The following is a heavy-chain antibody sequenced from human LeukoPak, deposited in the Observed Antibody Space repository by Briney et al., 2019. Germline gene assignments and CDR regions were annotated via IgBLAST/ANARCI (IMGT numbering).Heavy chain of an antibody. CDR2: ISGSGSYI. CDR3: ARAPVAGPSLIDY. D-gene: IGHD2-21*01. J-gene: IGHJ4*02. Sequence: GGSLRLSCAASGFTFSNAWMSWVRQAPGKGLEWVSSISGSGSYIYYAESVKGRFTISRDNTENALYLQMNSLRAEDTAVYYCARAPVAGPSLIDYWGQGNLVTVSS. V-gene: IGHV3-21*01. CDR1: GFTFSNAW.